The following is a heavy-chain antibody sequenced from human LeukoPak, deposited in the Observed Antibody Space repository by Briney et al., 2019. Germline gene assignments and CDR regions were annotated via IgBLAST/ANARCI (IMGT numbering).Heavy chain of an antibody. CDR3: VRVRRDGSPGAFDI. CDR1: GFTFSSYW. CDR2: IDNDGSST. V-gene: IGHV3-74*01. J-gene: IGHJ3*02. D-gene: IGHD5-24*01. Sequence: GGSLRLSCAASGFTFSSYWMHWVRQVPGKGLVWVSRIDNDGSSTSYADSVKGRFTISRDNAKNTLSLQMNSLRAEDTAVYYCVRVRRDGSPGAFDIWGQGTMVTVSS.